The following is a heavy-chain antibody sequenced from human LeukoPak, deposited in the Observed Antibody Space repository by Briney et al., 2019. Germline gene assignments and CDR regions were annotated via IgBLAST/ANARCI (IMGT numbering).Heavy chain of an antibody. CDR1: GFTFSDYW. Sequence: GGSLRLSCVASGFTFSDYWMSWVRQAPGMGLEWVANINTDGSERNYVDSVKGRFTISRDNAKNSLYLQMNSLGDEDTAVYYCARDIPSGFYTPDYWGQGTQVTVSS. V-gene: IGHV3-7*01. CDR3: ARDIPSGFYTPDY. D-gene: IGHD5-12*01. J-gene: IGHJ4*02. CDR2: INTDGSER.